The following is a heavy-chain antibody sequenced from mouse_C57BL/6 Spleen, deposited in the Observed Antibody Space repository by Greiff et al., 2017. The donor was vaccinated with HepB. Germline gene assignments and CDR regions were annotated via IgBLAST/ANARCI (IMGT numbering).Heavy chain of an antibody. V-gene: IGHV1-72*01. CDR3: ARMDDGYYDAMDY. J-gene: IGHJ4*01. Sequence: QVQLKEPGAELVKPGASVKLSCKASGYTFTSYWMHWVKQRPGRGLEWIGRIDPNSGGTKYNEKFKSKATLTVDKPSSTAYMQLSSLTSEDSAVYYCARMDDGYYDAMDYWGQGTSVTVSS. CDR2: IDPNSGGT. CDR1: GYTFTSYW. D-gene: IGHD2-3*01.